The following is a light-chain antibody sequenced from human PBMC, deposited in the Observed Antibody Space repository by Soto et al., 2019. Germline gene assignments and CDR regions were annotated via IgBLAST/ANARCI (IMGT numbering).Light chain of an antibody. Sequence: EIVLTQSPATLSLSPGERATLSCRASQSISSYLAWYQQKPGQAPRLLFYDASIRSAGIPARFSGSGSGTYLTLPISSLEPEDLAVYYCQHRSDCPRTFGRGTKLEIK. CDR3: QHRSDCPRT. CDR2: DAS. J-gene: IGKJ2*01. CDR1: QSISSY. V-gene: IGKV3-11*01.